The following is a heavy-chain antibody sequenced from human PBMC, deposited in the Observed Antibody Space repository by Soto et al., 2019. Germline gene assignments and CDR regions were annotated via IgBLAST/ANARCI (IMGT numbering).Heavy chain of an antibody. CDR1: GASISSYY. D-gene: IGHD6-6*01. CDR3: ARTSRFDC. V-gene: IGHV4-59*12. J-gene: IGHJ4*02. CDR2: IYYAGST. Sequence: PSETLSLTCSVSGASISSYYWSWIRQPPGRGLEWIGFIYYAGSTKYNPSLNSRVTISVDTSKNQFSLKLSSVTAADTAVYYCARTSRFDCWGQGTLVTVSS.